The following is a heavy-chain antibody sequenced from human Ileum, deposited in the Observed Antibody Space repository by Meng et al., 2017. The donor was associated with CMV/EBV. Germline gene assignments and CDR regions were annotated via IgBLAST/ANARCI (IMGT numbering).Heavy chain of an antibody. V-gene: IGHV4-39*01. CDR2: LYYTGDT. Sequence: SETLSPTCTVLGGSISSSSYYWCWVRQPPGQGFEWIGSLYYTGDTYYNTSLGSRVTMSVDTTRNQFSLKLSSVTAADTAVYYCARQGGASPTTGVFWGPGILVTVSS. D-gene: IGHD1-26*01. J-gene: IGHJ4*02. CDR3: ARQGGASPTTGVF. CDR1: GGSISSSSYY.